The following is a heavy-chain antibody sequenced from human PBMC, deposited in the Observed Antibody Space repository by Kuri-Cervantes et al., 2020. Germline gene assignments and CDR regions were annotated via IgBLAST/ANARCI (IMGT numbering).Heavy chain of an antibody. D-gene: IGHD6-13*01. CDR1: GYTFTSYY. CDR3: ARRRGIAVDY. V-gene: IGHV1-46*01. Sequence: ASVKVSCKASGYTFTSYYMHWVRQAPGQGLEWMGITNPSGGSTSYAQKFQGRVTMTRDTSTSTVYIELSSLRSEDTAVYYCARRRGIAVDYWGQGTLVTVLL. CDR2: TNPSGGST. J-gene: IGHJ4*02.